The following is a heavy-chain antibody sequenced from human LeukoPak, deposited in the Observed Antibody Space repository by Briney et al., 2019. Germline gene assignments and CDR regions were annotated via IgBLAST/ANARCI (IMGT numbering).Heavy chain of an antibody. J-gene: IGHJ3*02. D-gene: IGHD3-22*01. CDR2: ISSSSGYM. CDR1: GFTVSRYN. Sequence: GGSLRLSCADSGFTVSRYNMNWVCQAPGKGLEWVSSISSSSGYMYYADSVKGRFTISRDNAKNSLYLQMNSLRAEDTAVYYCAAHYYDSSGWLGPFDIWGQGTMVTVSS. V-gene: IGHV3-21*01. CDR3: AAHYYDSSGWLGPFDI.